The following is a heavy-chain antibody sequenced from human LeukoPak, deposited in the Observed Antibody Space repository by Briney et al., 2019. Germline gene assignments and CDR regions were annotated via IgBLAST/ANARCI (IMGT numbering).Heavy chain of an antibody. V-gene: IGHV3-23*01. Sequence: PGGSLRLSGAASGFTLTGYAMSGVRQAPGRGLEWVSVISGSGGGTNYADSVKGRFTISRDNAKNSLFLQMNSLRAEDTAVYYCARVLRYCSGGNCYSGGLGYMDVWGKGTTVTISS. CDR2: ISGSGGGT. CDR3: ARVLRYCSGGNCYSGGLGYMDV. D-gene: IGHD2-15*01. J-gene: IGHJ6*03. CDR1: GFTLTGYA.